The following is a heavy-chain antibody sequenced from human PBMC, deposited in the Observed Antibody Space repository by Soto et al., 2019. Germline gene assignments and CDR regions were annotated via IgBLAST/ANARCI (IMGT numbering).Heavy chain of an antibody. Sequence: GGSLRLSCAASGFTFSSYAMHWVRQAPGKGLEYVSAISSNGGSTYYANSVKGRFTISRDNSKNTLYLQMGSLRAEDMAVYYCARDQRAAADSKQTLARLNWFDPWGQGTLVTVSS. D-gene: IGHD6-13*01. CDR3: ARDQRAAADSKQTLARLNWFDP. V-gene: IGHV3-64*01. CDR1: GFTFSSYA. CDR2: ISSNGGST. J-gene: IGHJ5*02.